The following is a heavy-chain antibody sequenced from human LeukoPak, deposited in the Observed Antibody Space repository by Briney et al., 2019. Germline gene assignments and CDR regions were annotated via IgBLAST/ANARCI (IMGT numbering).Heavy chain of an antibody. V-gene: IGHV3-9*01. CDR1: GFTFDDYA. Sequence: GGSLRLSCAASGFTFDDYAMHWVRQAPGKGLEWVSGISWNSGSIGYADSVKGRFTISRDNAKNSLYLHMNSLRAEDTALYYCAKDSAVAPRYFDYWGQGTLVTVSS. CDR2: ISWNSGSI. J-gene: IGHJ4*02. CDR3: AKDSAVAPRYFDY.